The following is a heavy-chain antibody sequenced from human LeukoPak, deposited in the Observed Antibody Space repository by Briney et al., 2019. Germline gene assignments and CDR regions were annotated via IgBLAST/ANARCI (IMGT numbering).Heavy chain of an antibody. CDR2: INHSGST. CDR1: GGSFSGYY. J-gene: IGHJ3*02. CDR3: ARVGATGWGRAFDI. V-gene: IGHV4-34*01. D-gene: IGHD1-26*01. Sequence: SETLSLTCAVYGGSFSGYYWSWIRQPPGKGLEWIGEINHSGSTNYDPSLKSRVTISVDTSKNQFSLKLSSVTAAGTAVYYCARVGATGWGRAFDIWGQGTMVTVSS.